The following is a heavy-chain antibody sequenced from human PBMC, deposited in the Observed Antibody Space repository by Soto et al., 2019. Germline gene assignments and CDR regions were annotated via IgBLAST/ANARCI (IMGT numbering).Heavy chain of an antibody. CDR2: IIPISGTA. J-gene: IGHJ6*02. CDR3: ARSQGSSTSLEIYYYYYYGMDV. V-gene: IGHV1-69*01. D-gene: IGHD2-2*01. Sequence: HVQLVQSGAEVKKPGSSVKVSCKASGGTFSSYGISWVRQAAGQRLEWMGGIIPISGTANYAQKFQGRVTITADESTSTAYMELSSLRSEDTAVYYCARSQGSSTSLEIYYYYYYGMDVWGQGTTVTVSS. CDR1: GGTFSSYG.